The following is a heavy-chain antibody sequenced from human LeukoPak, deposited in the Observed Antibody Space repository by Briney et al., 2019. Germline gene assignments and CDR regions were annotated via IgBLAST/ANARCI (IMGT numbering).Heavy chain of an antibody. Sequence: GGSLRLSCAASGFTFSSYGMHWVRQAPGKGLDWVAFIRHDGSNKYYADSMKGRFTISRDNSKITLYLQMNSLRAEDTAMYYCAKAVLTGYYAGFDYWGQGTLVTVSS. CDR2: IRHDGSNK. CDR3: AKAVLTGYYAGFDY. CDR1: GFTFSSYG. V-gene: IGHV3-30*02. D-gene: IGHD3-9*01. J-gene: IGHJ4*02.